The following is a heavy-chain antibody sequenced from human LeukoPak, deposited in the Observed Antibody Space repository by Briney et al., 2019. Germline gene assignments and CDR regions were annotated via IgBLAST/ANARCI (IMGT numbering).Heavy chain of an antibody. J-gene: IGHJ4*02. D-gene: IGHD3-22*01. CDR1: GFXFSSYA. CDR3: VTSFYDSSGYYQDY. Sequence: PGGSLRLSCSASGFXFSSYAIHWVRQAPGKGLEYISAISSNGGSTYYADSVKGRFTIFRDNSKNPLYLQMSSLRAEDTAVYYCVTSFYDSSGYYQDYWGQGTLVTVSS. V-gene: IGHV3-64D*09. CDR2: ISSNGGST.